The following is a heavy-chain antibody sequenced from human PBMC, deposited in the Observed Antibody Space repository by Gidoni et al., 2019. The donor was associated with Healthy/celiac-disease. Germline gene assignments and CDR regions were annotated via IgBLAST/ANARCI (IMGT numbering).Heavy chain of an antibody. CDR3: ARDNTRYPAAFDI. CDR2: ISSSSSYI. Sequence: EVQLVESGGGLVKPGGSLRLSCAASGFTFSSYSMNWVRQAPGKGLEWVSSISSSSSYIYYADSVKGRFTISRDNAKNSLYLQMNSLRAEDTAVYYCARDNTRYPAAFDIWGQGTMVTVPS. V-gene: IGHV3-21*01. J-gene: IGHJ3*02. D-gene: IGHD1-20*01. CDR1: GFTFSSYS.